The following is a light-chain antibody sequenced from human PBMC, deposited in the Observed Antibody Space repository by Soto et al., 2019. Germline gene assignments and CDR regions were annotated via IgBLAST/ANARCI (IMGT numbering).Light chain of an antibody. Sequence: DIQMTQSPSTLSASVGDRVTLTCRASRSITNWLAWFQQKPGKAPKLLIYDASNSESGVPSRFSGSGSGTEFTLSISSLQPDDFGTYYCQQYSTDPFTFGPGTIVDLK. CDR3: QQYSTDPFT. CDR1: RSITNW. J-gene: IGKJ3*01. V-gene: IGKV1-5*01. CDR2: DAS.